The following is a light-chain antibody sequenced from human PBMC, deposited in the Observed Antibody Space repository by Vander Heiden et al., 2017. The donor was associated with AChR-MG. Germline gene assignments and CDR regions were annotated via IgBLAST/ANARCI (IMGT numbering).Light chain of an antibody. CDR3: QQRRNWPLYT. CDR1: QSVSSY. J-gene: IGKJ2*01. Sequence: ELVLTQSPATLSLSPGERATLSCRASQSVSSYLAWYQQKPGQAPRLLIYDASNRATGIPARLRGSGSGTDFTLTIRRLEPEDFAVYYCQQRRNWPLYTFGQGTKLEIK. CDR2: DAS. V-gene: IGKV3-11*01.